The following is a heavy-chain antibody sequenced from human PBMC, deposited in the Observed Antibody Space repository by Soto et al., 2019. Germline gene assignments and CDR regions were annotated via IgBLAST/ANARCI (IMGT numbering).Heavy chain of an antibody. CDR3: ARNQRGYSFDI. Sequence: SETLSLTCTVSGGSISSYYWSWIRQPPGKGLEWIGYIYYSGSTNYNPSLKSRVTISVDTSKNQFSLKLSSVTAADTAVYYCARNQRGYSFDIWGQGTMVTVSS. V-gene: IGHV4-59*01. CDR2: IYYSGST. J-gene: IGHJ3*02. CDR1: GGSISSYY. D-gene: IGHD2-2*03.